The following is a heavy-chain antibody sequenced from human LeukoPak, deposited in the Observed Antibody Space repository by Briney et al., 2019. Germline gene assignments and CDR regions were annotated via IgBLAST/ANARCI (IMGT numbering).Heavy chain of an antibody. Sequence: ASVKVSCKASGYTFTGHYMHWVRQAPGQGLEWMGWINPNTDVTNYAQKFQGRVTMTRDTSISTAYMELSRLRSDDTAVYYCARGSGYDSRDAFDIWGQGTMVTVSP. J-gene: IGHJ3*02. CDR3: ARGSGYDSRDAFDI. CDR2: INPNTDVT. V-gene: IGHV1-2*02. CDR1: GYTFTGHY. D-gene: IGHD5-12*01.